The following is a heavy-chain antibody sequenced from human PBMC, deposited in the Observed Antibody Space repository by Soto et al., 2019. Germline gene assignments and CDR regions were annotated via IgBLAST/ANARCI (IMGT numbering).Heavy chain of an antibody. J-gene: IGHJ4*02. D-gene: IGHD4-17*01. V-gene: IGHV3-74*01. CDR2: INSDGSST. CDR3: ARAPGYYGDFFDF. CDR1: GFTFSSYW. Sequence: LRLSCAASGFTFSSYWMHWVRQAPGKGLVWVSRINSDGSSTSYADSVKGRFTISRDNAKNSLYLQMNSLRAEDTAFYYCARAPGYYGDFFDFWGQGTLVTVSS.